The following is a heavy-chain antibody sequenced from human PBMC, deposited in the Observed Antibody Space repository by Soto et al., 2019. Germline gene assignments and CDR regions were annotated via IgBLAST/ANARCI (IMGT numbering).Heavy chain of an antibody. V-gene: IGHV4-30-4*01. Sequence: PSESLSLTCAVSGGSISSADYYWSWIRQPPGKGLEWIGYIYYSGSTYYNPSLKSRVTISVDTSKNQFSLKLSSVTAADTAVYYCARDHVGFGYYWFDPWGQGTLVTVSS. CDR3: ARDHVGFGYYWFDP. CDR2: IYYSGST. D-gene: IGHD2-2*03. CDR1: GGSISSADYY. J-gene: IGHJ5*02.